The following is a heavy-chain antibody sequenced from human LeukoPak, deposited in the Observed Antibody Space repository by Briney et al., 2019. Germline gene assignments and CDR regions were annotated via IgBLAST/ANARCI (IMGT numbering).Heavy chain of an antibody. D-gene: IGHD2-21*01. CDR1: GFTFNDYA. J-gene: IGHJ4*02. CDR3: ARDFFPVVDSTWYEIGY. V-gene: IGHV3-30-3*01. Sequence: GGSLRLSCAASGFTFNDYALYWVRQAPGKGLEWVTLISYDGYDKSYADSVRGRFTISGDNSRNTLYLQMDSLRSEDTAVYYCARDFFPVVDSTWYEIGYWGQGTLVTVSS. CDR2: ISYDGYDK.